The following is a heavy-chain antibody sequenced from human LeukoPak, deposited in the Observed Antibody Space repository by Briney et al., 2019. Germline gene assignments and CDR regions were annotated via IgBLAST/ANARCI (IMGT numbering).Heavy chain of an antibody. CDR2: IYYSGSA. V-gene: IGHV4-31*03. D-gene: IGHD5-24*01. CDR3: ASRRDGYNTIDY. CDR1: GGSISSGGYY. J-gene: IGHJ4*02. Sequence: PSETLSLTCTVSGGSISSGGYYWSWIRQHPGKGLEWIGYIYYSGSAYYNPSLKSRVTLSVDTSKNQFSLKLCSVTAADTAVYYCASRRDGYNTIDYWGQGTLVTVSS.